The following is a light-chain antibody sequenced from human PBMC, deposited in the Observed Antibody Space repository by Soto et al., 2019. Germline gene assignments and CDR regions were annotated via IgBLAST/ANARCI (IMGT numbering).Light chain of an antibody. CDR3: QQRSSWPQLT. V-gene: IGKV3-11*01. J-gene: IGKJ4*01. CDR2: DAS. Sequence: EIVLTQSPATLSLSPGERATLSCRASQSVSSYLAWYQQKHGQAPRLLIYDASNRATGIPARFIGSGSGTDFTLTIISLEPEDFSFYYCQQRSSWPQLTFGGGTKVEIK. CDR1: QSVSSY.